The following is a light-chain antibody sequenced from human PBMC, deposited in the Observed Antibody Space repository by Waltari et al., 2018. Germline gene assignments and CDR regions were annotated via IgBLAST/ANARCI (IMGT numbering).Light chain of an antibody. CDR1: QRVDSQ. CDR2: DVS. Sequence: EIVLTQSPATLSSSPGERATLSCRASQRVDSQLPWYQQKPGQAPRLLIHDVSNRATGVPARFSGSGSGTDFTLTISSLEPEDSAFYYCQQRYDWPITFGGGTKVEIK. V-gene: IGKV3-11*01. J-gene: IGKJ4*01. CDR3: QQRYDWPIT.